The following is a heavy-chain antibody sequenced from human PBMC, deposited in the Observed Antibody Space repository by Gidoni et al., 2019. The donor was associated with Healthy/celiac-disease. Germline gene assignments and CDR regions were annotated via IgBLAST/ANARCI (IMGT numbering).Heavy chain of an antibody. J-gene: IGHJ6*02. Sequence: QVQLVQSGAEVKKPGSSVKVSCKASGGTFSSYAISWVRQSPGQGLEWMGGIIPIFGTANYAQKFQGRVTITADESTSTAYMELSSLRSEDTAVYYCARDPGYCSSTSCSPPLLYYYGMDVWGQGTTVTVSS. D-gene: IGHD2-2*01. V-gene: IGHV1-69*01. CDR2: IIPIFGTA. CDR3: ARDPGYCSSTSCSPPLLYYYGMDV. CDR1: GGTFSSYA.